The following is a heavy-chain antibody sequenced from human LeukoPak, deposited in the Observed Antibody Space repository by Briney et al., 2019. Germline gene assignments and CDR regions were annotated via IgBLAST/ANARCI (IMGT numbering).Heavy chain of an antibody. J-gene: IGHJ6*02. D-gene: IGHD6-13*01. Sequence: ASVKVSCKASGYTFTAYYMHWVRQAPGQGLEWIGWINPNSGGTNYAQKFQGRVTMTRNTSISTAYMELSSLRSEDTAVYYCARGAYSSSWYEYYYYYGMDVWGQGTTVTVSS. CDR1: GYTFTAYY. V-gene: IGHV1-2*02. CDR3: ARGAYSSSWYEYYYYYGMDV. CDR2: INPNSGGT.